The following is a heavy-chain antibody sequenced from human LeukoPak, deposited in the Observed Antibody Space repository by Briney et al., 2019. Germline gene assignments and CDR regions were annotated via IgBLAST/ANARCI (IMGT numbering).Heavy chain of an antibody. CDR2: FDPEDGET. V-gene: IGHV1-24*01. Sequence: SVKVSCKVSGYTLTELSMHWVRQAPGKGLEWMGGFDPEDGETIYAQKFQGRVTMTEDTSTDTAYMELSSLRSEDTAVYYCATVELAVAGTLFDYWGQGTLVTVSS. CDR1: GYTLTELS. CDR3: ATVELAVAGTLFDY. J-gene: IGHJ4*02. D-gene: IGHD6-19*01.